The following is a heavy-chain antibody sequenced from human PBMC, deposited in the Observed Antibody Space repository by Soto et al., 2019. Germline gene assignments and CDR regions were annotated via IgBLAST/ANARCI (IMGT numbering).Heavy chain of an antibody. V-gene: IGHV3-7*01. CDR2: IKEDGSEK. Sequence: GGSLRLSCAASGFTFSTSWMNWVRQAPGKGLGWVAAIKEDGSEKYYVDFVKGRFTISRDNADNSLYLEMNGLRAEDTAVYYCARDRGYSCFDYWGLGTLVTVSS. J-gene: IGHJ4*02. D-gene: IGHD5-18*01. CDR1: GFTFSTSW. CDR3: ARDRGYSCFDY.